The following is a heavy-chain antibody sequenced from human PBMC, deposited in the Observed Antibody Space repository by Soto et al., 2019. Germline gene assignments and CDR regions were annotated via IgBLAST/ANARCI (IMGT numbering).Heavy chain of an antibody. Sequence: QVQLQQWGAGLLKPSETLSLTCAVYGGSFSGYYWSWIRQPPGKGLEWIGEINYSGSTNDNPSLKSRVTISVDTSTTQVSLKLRAGTAADTAVYYCARGGYGGNSGLGHLDYWGQGTLVTVSS. D-gene: IGHD4-17*01. CDR1: GGSFSGYY. CDR2: INYSGST. J-gene: IGHJ4*02. CDR3: ARGGYGGNSGLGHLDY. V-gene: IGHV4-34*01.